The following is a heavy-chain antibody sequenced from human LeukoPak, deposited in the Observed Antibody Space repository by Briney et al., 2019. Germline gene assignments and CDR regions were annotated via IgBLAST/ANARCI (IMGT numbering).Heavy chain of an antibody. V-gene: IGHV3-7*03. CDR1: GFTFNNAW. Sequence: GGSLRLSCVGSGFTFNNAWMNWVRQAPGKGLEWVANIKRDGSEKYYVDSVKGRFTISRDNARNSLDLQMNSLRVEDTAVYYCARLGPASSGWPESFDYWGQGTLVTVSS. D-gene: IGHD6-19*01. CDR3: ARLGPASSGWPESFDY. J-gene: IGHJ4*02. CDR2: IKRDGSEK.